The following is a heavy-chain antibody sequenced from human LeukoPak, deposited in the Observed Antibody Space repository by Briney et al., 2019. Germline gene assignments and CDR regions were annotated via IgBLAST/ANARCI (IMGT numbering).Heavy chain of an antibody. CDR2: IRYDGSNK. V-gene: IGHV3-30*02. CDR3: ARHDSSGYYWFDY. J-gene: IGHJ4*02. D-gene: IGHD3-22*01. Sequence: HPGGSLRLSCAASGFTFSSYGMHWVRQAPGKGLEWVAFIRYDGSNKYYADSVKGRFTISRDNSKNTLYLQMNSLRAEDTAVYYCARHDSSGYYWFDYWGQGTLVTASS. CDR1: GFTFSSYG.